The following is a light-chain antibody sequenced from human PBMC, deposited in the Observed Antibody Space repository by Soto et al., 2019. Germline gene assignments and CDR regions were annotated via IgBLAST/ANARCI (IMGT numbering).Light chain of an antibody. CDR2: GAS. CDR1: QSVNTN. J-gene: IGKJ3*01. CDR3: QQYYIWPLT. Sequence: EIVMTQSPGTLSVSPGERATLSCRASQSVNTNLAWYQQKPGQAPRLVIYGASTRATGIPARFSGSGSGTAFTLTISSLQSEDSAVYYCQQYYIWPLTFGPGTKVDIK. V-gene: IGKV3-15*01.